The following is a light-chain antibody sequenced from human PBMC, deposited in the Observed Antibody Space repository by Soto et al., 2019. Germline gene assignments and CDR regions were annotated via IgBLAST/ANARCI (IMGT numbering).Light chain of an antibody. Sequence: QSALNQPRSVSGSPGQAVTISCTGTSSDVGGYNYVSWYQHHPGKAPKLMIYDVSKRPSGVPDRFSGSKSGNMATLTISGLQAEDEADYHCSSYAGTYSLVFGTGTKLTVL. CDR3: SSYAGTYSLV. V-gene: IGLV2-11*01. CDR1: SSDVGGYNY. J-gene: IGLJ1*01. CDR2: DVS.